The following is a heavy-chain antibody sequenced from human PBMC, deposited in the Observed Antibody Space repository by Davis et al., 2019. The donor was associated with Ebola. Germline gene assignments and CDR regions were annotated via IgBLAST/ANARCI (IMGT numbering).Heavy chain of an antibody. Sequence: GESLKISCAASGFTFNNYAMTWVRQAPGKGLEWVSTISGRGDSTYYADSVKGRFTISRYNSRNTLYLQMNSLRADDTAIYHRARDRSGGQLVRTPYYFDLWGQGTLVTVSS. CDR1: GFTFNNYA. V-gene: IGHV3-23*01. CDR3: ARDRSGGQLVRTPYYFDL. CDR2: ISGRGDST. J-gene: IGHJ4*02. D-gene: IGHD6-6*01.